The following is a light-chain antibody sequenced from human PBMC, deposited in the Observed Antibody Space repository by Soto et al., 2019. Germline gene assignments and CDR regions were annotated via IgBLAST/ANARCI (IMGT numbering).Light chain of an antibody. CDR1: QNIDQW. Sequence: DVQMTQSPSTLSASIGDRVTITCRASQNIDQWLAWFQQKPGKAPKVLIYKASTFQTGVPSRFSASGSATEFTLTISSLQPDDFATYYCQHYDGSSPWTFGQGTKVEI. J-gene: IGKJ1*01. V-gene: IGKV1-5*03. CDR3: QHYDGSSPWT. CDR2: KAS.